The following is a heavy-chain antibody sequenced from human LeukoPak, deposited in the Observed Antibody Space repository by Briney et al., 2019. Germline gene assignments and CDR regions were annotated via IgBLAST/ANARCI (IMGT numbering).Heavy chain of an antibody. CDR2: ISYDGSNK. CDR3: AKYPQRESYAVDY. V-gene: IGHV3-30*18. D-gene: IGHD1-26*01. Sequence: GGSLRLSCAASGFTFSSYGMHWVRQAPGKGLEWVAVISYDGSNKYYADSVKGRFTISRDNSKNTLYLQMNSLRAEDMAVYYCAKYPQRESYAVDYWGQGTLVTVSS. CDR1: GFTFSSYG. J-gene: IGHJ4*02.